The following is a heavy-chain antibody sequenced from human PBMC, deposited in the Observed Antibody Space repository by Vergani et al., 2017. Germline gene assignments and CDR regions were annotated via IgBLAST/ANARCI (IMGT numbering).Heavy chain of an antibody. D-gene: IGHD3-3*02. V-gene: IGHV4-59*06. J-gene: IGHJ5*01. CDR2: IYYSGSS. CDR1: GGPISNYY. Sequence: QMQLQESGPGLVKSSETMSLSCLVSGGPISNYYWSWIRQFPGKGLEWIGYIYYSGSSHYNPSLKSRVTISVDSSMNRLFMNLTSVTAADTAVYYCAADISRNWFDYWGQGTLVTVSS. CDR3: AADISRNWFDY.